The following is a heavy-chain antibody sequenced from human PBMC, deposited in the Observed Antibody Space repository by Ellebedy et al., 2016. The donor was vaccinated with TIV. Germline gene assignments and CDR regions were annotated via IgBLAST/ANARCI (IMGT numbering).Heavy chain of an antibody. CDR3: AKEGIAGAGTGWVDYYGMDV. CDR1: GFTFSSYA. Sequence: GESLKISCTGSGFTFSSYAMTWVRQSPGKGLEWVSCIGGGGGTANYGDSVNGRLTISRDNSKNMLYLQMNSRRAEDTAVYYCAKEGIAGAGTGWVDYYGMDVWGQGTTVTVSS. J-gene: IGHJ6*02. V-gene: IGHV3-23*01. D-gene: IGHD6-13*01. CDR2: IGGGGGTA.